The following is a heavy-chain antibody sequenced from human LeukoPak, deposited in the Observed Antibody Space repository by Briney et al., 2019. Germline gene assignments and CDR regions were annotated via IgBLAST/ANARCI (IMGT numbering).Heavy chain of an antibody. CDR1: GFTVSANY. CDR3: ASGPTYDYVRVILY. Sequence: GGSLRLSCAVSGFTVSANYMTWVRQAPGKGLEWVSVIYPGGTTYYRDSVKGRFTISRHDSENAVYLRMDSLRPEDTAAYYCASGPTYDYVRVILYWGQGTLVTVSS. CDR2: IYPGGTT. D-gene: IGHD3-16*01. V-gene: IGHV3-53*04. J-gene: IGHJ4*02.